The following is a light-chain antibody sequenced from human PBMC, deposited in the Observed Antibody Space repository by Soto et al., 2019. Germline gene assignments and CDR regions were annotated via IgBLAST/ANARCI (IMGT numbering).Light chain of an antibody. V-gene: IGKV1-39*01. CDR2: AES. CDR1: QSISSY. CDR3: QQSYSTPRYT. Sequence: DIQMTQSPSSLSASVGDRVTITCRASQSISSYLNWYQQKPGKAPKLLIYAESSLQSGVPSRFSGSGSGTDFTLTISSLQPEDFATYYCQQSYSTPRYTFGQGTKLEIK. J-gene: IGKJ2*01.